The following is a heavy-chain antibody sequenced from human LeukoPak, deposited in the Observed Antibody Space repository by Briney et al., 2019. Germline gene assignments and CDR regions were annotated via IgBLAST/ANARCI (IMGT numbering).Heavy chain of an antibody. Sequence: PSENMSLTCAVYGGSFSGYYWSWIRPPPGKGLEWIGEINHSGSTNYNPSPKSRVTISVDTSKNQFSLKLSSVTAADTAVYYCARVVYCSSTSCSYYGMDVWGKGTTVTVSS. CDR1: GGSFSGYY. J-gene: IGHJ6*04. CDR3: ARVVYCSSTSCSYYGMDV. D-gene: IGHD2-2*01. CDR2: INHSGST. V-gene: IGHV4-34*01.